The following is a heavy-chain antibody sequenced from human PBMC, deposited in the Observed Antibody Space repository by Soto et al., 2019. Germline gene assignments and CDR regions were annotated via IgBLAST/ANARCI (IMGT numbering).Heavy chain of an antibody. D-gene: IGHD6-13*01. CDR3: ASRSSSWNFDY. Sequence: PSETLSLTCTVSGGSISSYYWSWIRQPPGKGLEWIGYIYYSGSTNYNPSLKSRVTISVDTSKNQFSLKLSSVTAADTAVYYCASRSSSWNFDYWGEGTLVTVSS. CDR1: GGSISSYY. J-gene: IGHJ4*01. CDR2: IYYSGST. V-gene: IGHV4-59*01.